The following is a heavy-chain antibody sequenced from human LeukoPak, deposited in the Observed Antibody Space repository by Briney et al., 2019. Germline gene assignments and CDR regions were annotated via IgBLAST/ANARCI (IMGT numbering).Heavy chain of an antibody. CDR2: IIPILGIA. J-gene: IGHJ6*02. V-gene: IGHV1-69*04. CDR3: ARDLRAAPQYYYYYYGMDV. D-gene: IGHD6-13*01. CDR1: GGTFSSYA. Sequence: VASVKVSCKASGGTFSSYAISWVRQAPGQGLEWMGRIIPILGIANYAQKFQGRVTITADKSTSTAYMELSSLGSEDTAVYYCARDLRAAPQYYYYYYGMDVWGQGTTVTVSS.